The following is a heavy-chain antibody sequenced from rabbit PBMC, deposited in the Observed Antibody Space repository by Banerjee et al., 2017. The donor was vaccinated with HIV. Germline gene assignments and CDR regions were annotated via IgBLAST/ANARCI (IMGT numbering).Heavy chain of an antibody. D-gene: IGHD6-1*01. CDR3: ARDIYGGAAGYGYNL. J-gene: IGHJ4*01. CDR2: IYASSGST. Sequence: QEQLEESGGGLVKPEGSLTLTCKASGFDLSSYYYMCWVRQAPGKGLEVIACIYASSGSTYYASWAKGRFTIAKPSSTTVTLQMTSLTAADTATYFCARDIYGGAAGYGYNLWGQGTLVTVS. CDR1: GFDLSSYYY. V-gene: IGHV1S45*01.